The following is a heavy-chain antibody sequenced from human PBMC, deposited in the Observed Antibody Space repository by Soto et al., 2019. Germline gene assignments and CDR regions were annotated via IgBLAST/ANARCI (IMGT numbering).Heavy chain of an antibody. J-gene: IGHJ6*02. CDR1: GYSFTSYW. CDR2: IYPGDSDT. Sequence: GVSLKISCKGSGYSFTSYWIGWVRQMPGKGLEWMGIIYPGDSDTRYSPSFQGQVTISADKSISTAYLQWSSLKASDTAMYYCARQRQGSGWLYYYGMDVWGQGTTVTVSS. D-gene: IGHD6-19*01. CDR3: ARQRQGSGWLYYYGMDV. V-gene: IGHV5-51*01.